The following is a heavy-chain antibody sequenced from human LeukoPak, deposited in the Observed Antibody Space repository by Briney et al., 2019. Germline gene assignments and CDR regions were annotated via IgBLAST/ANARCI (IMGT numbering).Heavy chain of an antibody. Sequence: PSETLSLTCTASGGSFSSYYWSWIRQPPGKGLEWIGYVYSSGTTNYNPSLKSRFTISVDTSKNQFSLRLNSVTAADTAVYHCARDGPLGPWGQGTLVTVSS. CDR1: GGSFSSYY. V-gene: IGHV4-59*01. J-gene: IGHJ4*02. CDR2: VYSSGTT. CDR3: ARDGPLGP. D-gene: IGHD3-16*01.